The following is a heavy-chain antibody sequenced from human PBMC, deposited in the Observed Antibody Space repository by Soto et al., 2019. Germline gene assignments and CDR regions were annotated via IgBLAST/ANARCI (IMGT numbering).Heavy chain of an antibody. CDR1: GGSFSGYY. J-gene: IGHJ4*02. CDR3: ARGVTAMVTGGYYFDY. D-gene: IGHD5-18*01. CDR2: INHSGST. V-gene: IGHV4-34*01. Sequence: SETLSLTCAVYGGSFSGYYWSWIRQPPGKGLEWIGEINHSGSTNYNPSLKSRVTISVDTSKNQFSLKLSSVTAADTAVYYCARGVTAMVTGGYYFDYWGQGTQVTVST.